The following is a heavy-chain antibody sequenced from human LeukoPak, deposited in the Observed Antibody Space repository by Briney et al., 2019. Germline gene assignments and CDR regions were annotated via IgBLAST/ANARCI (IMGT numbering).Heavy chain of an antibody. CDR3: ARSGGWQSPFDN. D-gene: IGHD6-19*01. V-gene: IGHV4-4*09. Sequence: PSETLSLTCTVSGGSISSYYWSWIRRPPGEGLEWIGYIYTSGTTNYNPSLKSRVTISLDTSKNQFSLNLTSVTAADTAMYYCARSGGWQSPFDNWGQGTLVTVSS. J-gene: IGHJ4*02. CDR1: GGSISSYY. CDR2: IYTSGTT.